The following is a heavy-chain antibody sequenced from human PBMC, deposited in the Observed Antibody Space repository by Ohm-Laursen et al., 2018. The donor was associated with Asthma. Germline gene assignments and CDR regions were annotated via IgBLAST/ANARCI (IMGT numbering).Heavy chain of an antibody. Sequence: ASVKVSCKASGYTFTGYYMHWVRQAPGQGLEWMGIINPSGGSTSYAQKFQGRVTMTRDTSTSTVYMELSSLRSEDTAVYYCAREVVVVPAAIQWFDPWGQGTLVTVSS. D-gene: IGHD2-2*02. CDR1: GYTFTGYY. CDR3: AREVVVVPAAIQWFDP. CDR2: INPSGGST. V-gene: IGHV1-46*01. J-gene: IGHJ5*02.